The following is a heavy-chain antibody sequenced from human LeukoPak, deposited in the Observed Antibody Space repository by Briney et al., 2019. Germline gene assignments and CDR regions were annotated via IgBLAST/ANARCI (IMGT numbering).Heavy chain of an antibody. CDR2: IRYDGSIK. Sequence: GGSLRLSCAASGFTFSTYGMPWVRQAPGTGLEWVAFIRYDGSIKYYADSVKGRFTISRDNSKNTLYLQMNSLRADTAVYYCANYMVAAGTNYFDCWGQGTLVTISS. D-gene: IGHD6-13*01. V-gene: IGHV3-30*02. CDR1: GFTFSTYG. J-gene: IGHJ4*02. CDR3: ANYMVAAGTNYFDC.